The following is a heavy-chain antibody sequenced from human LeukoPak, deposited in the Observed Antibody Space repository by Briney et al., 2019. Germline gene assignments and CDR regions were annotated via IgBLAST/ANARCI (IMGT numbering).Heavy chain of an antibody. V-gene: IGHV5-51*01. D-gene: IGHD2-2*01. CDR2: IYPGGSDT. J-gene: IGHJ4*02. CDR3: ARQWGDCSSTSCYSAY. CDR1: GYSFASYW. Sequence: GESLKISCKGSGYSFASYWIAWVRQMPGKGLEWIGIIYPGGSDTRYSPSFQGQVTISAVKSISTAYLQWSSLKASDTAIYYCARQWGDCSSTSCYSAYWGQGTLVTVSS.